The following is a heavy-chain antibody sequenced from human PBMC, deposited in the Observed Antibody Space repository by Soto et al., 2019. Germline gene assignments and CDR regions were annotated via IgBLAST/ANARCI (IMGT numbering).Heavy chain of an antibody. Sequence: SETLSLTCAVYGGSFSGYYWSWIRQPPGKGLEWIGEINHSGSTNYNPSLKSRVTISVDTSKNQFSLKLSSVTAADTAVYYCASRRGYSYGARPAYWGQGTLVTVSS. CDR3: ASRRGYSYGARPAY. V-gene: IGHV4-34*01. J-gene: IGHJ1*01. CDR2: INHSGST. D-gene: IGHD5-18*01. CDR1: GGSFSGYY.